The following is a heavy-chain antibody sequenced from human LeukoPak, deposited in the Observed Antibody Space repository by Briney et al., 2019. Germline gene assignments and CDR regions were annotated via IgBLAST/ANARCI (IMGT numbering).Heavy chain of an antibody. CDR2: ISGSGGST. D-gene: IGHD6-13*01. J-gene: IGHJ4*02. CDR1: GLTFSRYA. CDR3: AKTPRRDSSSWYYFDY. Sequence: GGSLRLSCAASGLTFSRYAMSWVREAPGKGLEWVPAISGSGGSTYYADSVKGRFTISRDNSKNTLYLQMNSLRAEDTAVYYCAKTPRRDSSSWYYFDYWGQGTLVTVSS. V-gene: IGHV3-23*01.